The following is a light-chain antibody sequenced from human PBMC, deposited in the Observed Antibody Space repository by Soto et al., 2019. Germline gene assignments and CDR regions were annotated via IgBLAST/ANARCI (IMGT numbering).Light chain of an antibody. CDR1: QSVSNSY. J-gene: IGKJ5*01. Sequence: IVLTQSPVTLSLSPWERSTLSCGAGQSVSNSYLAWYQQKPGQAPRLLIYGASSRATGIPDRFSGTGSGTDFTLTINRLEPEDFAVYYCQQYGSSITFGQGTRLEIK. CDR3: QQYGSSIT. V-gene: IGKV3-20*01. CDR2: GAS.